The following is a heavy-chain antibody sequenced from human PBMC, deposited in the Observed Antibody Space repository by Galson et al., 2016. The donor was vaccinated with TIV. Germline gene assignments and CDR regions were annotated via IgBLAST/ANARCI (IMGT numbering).Heavy chain of an antibody. J-gene: IGHJ4*02. D-gene: IGHD5-18*01. Sequence: QSGAEVKKPGESLKISCKGSGYSFTNYWIGWVHQMPGKGLEWMGIIHLRDLETRYSPSFQGQVTIAADNSITTAYLQWSSLKASDTAIYYCARLAANNYGYRYFDYWCQGTLVTVSS. CDR3: ARLAANNYGYRYFDY. CDR1: GYSFTNYW. V-gene: IGHV5-51*07. CDR2: IHLRDLET.